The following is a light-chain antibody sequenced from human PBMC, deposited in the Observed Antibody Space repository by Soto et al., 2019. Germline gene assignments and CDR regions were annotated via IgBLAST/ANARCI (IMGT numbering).Light chain of an antibody. CDR1: QSISSW. J-gene: IGKJ1*01. V-gene: IGKV1-5*01. Sequence: DLQMTQSPSTLSASLGDRVTITCGASQSISSWLAWYQQKRGKAPKLLIYDASSLESGVPSRFSGSGSGTEFTLTISSLQPDDFETYYCQQYNSYSWTFGQGTKVDIK. CDR2: DAS. CDR3: QQYNSYSWT.